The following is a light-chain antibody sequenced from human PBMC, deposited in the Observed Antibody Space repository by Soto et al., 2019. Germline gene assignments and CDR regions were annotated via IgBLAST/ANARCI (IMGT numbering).Light chain of an antibody. CDR2: GAS. Sequence: EIVMTQSPATLSVSPGERATLSCRASQSLTSNLAWYQQKPGQAPRLLIYGASTRATGVPARFSGSGSGTEFTLTISSLQSEDYAVYYCQQYRKWPRTFGQGTKLDIK. V-gene: IGKV3-15*01. CDR3: QQYRKWPRT. J-gene: IGKJ1*01. CDR1: QSLTSN.